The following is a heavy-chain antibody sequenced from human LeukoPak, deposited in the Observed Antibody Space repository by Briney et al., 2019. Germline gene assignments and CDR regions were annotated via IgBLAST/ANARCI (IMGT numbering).Heavy chain of an antibody. V-gene: IGHV4-30-2*01. J-gene: IGHJ4*02. Sequence: PSETLSLTCTVSGGSVTSSGYHWSCIRQPPGKGLEWIGYIYHSGVTYYNPSLKSRVTISVDMSKNQFSLKLSSVTAADTAVYYCARTLLSETALADYWGQGTLVTVSS. D-gene: IGHD5-18*01. CDR1: GGSVTSSGYH. CDR2: IYHSGVT. CDR3: ARTLLSETALADY.